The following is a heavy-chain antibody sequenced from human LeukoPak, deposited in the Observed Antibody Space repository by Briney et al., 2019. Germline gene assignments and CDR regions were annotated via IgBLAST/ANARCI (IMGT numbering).Heavy chain of an antibody. J-gene: IGHJ6*02. CDR1: GGSISSGGYY. Sequence: SETLSLTCTVSGGSISSGGYYWSWIRQHPGKGLEWIGYIYYSGSTYYNPSLKSRVTISVDTSKNQFSLKLSSVTAADTAVYYCARDLGGTSVNNYGMDVWGQGTTVTVSS. V-gene: IGHV4-31*03. CDR3: ARDLGGTSVNNYGMDV. CDR2: IYYSGST. D-gene: IGHD2-2*01.